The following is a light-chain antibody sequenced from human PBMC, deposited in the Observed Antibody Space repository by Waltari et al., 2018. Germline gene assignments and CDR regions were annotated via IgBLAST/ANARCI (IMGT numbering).Light chain of an antibody. CDR1: QGISNY. CDR2: TAS. Sequence: DIQLTQSPSFLSASVGDRVTITCRSSQGISNYLAWYQQKPGQAPKLLIHTASTIQGGVPSRFSGSGSGTEFTLTISSLQPEDFATYYCQHRHSYPITFGQGTRLEIK. J-gene: IGKJ5*01. CDR3: QHRHSYPIT. V-gene: IGKV1-9*01.